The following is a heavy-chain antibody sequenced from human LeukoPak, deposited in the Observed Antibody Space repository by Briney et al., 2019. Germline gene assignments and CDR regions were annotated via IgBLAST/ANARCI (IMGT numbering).Heavy chain of an antibody. D-gene: IGHD3-22*01. V-gene: IGHV5-51*01. CDR1: GYSFTSYW. CDR3: ARQKDESSGKARYYFDY. Sequence: GESLKISCKGSGYSFTSYWIGWVRQMPGKGLEWMGIIYPGDSDTRYSPSFQGQVTISADKSISTAYLQWSSLKASDTAMYYCARQKDESSGKARYYFDYWGQGTLVTVSS. J-gene: IGHJ4*02. CDR2: IYPGDSDT.